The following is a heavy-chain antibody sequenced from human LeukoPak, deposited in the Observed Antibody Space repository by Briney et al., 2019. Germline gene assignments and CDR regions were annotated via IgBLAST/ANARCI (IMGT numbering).Heavy chain of an antibody. V-gene: IGHV3-30-3*01. J-gene: IGHJ6*02. CDR3: AGTTSCYTCYYGMDV. CDR2: ISYDGSNK. CDR1: GFTFSSYA. D-gene: IGHD2-2*02. Sequence: GGSLRLSCAASGFTFSSYAMRWVRQAPGKGLEWVGVISYDGSNKYYADSVKGRFTISRDNSKNTLYLQMNSLRAEDTAVYYCAGTTSCYTCYYGMDVWGQGTTVTVSS.